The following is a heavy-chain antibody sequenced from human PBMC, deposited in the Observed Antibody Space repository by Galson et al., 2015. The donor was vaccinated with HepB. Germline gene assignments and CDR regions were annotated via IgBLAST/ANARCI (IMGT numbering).Heavy chain of an antibody. CDR1: GFTISTYA. J-gene: IGHJ4*02. D-gene: IGHD5-18*01. CDR3: ARRGTGMAYDY. Sequence: SLRLSCAASGFTISTYAMHWVRRAPGKGLERVSSLTTGGGTYYVNSVKGRFTISRDNSKNTLDLEMGSLRVEDTAVYYCARRGTGMAYDYWGQGTLVTVSS. CDR2: LTTGGGT. V-gene: IGHV3-64*01.